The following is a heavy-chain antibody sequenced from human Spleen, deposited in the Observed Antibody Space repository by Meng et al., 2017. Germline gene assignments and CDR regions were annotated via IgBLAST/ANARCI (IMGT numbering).Heavy chain of an antibody. Sequence: ASVKVSCKVSGYTLTELSMHWVRQAPGKGLEWMGGFDPEDGETIYAQKFQGRVTMTEDTSTDTAYMELSSLRSEDTAVYFCARKAGNCITITCYSLDYWGQGTLVTVSS. J-gene: IGHJ4*02. V-gene: IGHV1-24*01. D-gene: IGHD2-15*01. CDR3: ARKAGNCITITCYSLDY. CDR1: GYTLTELS. CDR2: FDPEDGET.